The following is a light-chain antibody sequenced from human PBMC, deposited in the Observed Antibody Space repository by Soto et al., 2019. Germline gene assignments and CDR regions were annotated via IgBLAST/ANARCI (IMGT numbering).Light chain of an antibody. V-gene: IGLV1-47*01. CDR3: VAWDDSLSGDV. Sequence: QSVLTQPPSASGTPGQRVTISCSGSSSNIGNDYVCWYQQLPGTAPKLLIYKNNQRPSGVPDRFSGSKSGTSASLAISELRSEDEADYYCVAWDDSLSGDVFGTGTKVTVL. CDR2: KNN. J-gene: IGLJ1*01. CDR1: SSNIGNDY.